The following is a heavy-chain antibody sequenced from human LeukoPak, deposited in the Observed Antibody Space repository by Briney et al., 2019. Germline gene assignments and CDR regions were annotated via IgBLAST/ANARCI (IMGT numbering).Heavy chain of an antibody. CDR3: AKGSDILTGYSHFDY. J-gene: IGHJ4*02. CDR2: ISGSGGST. V-gene: IGHV3-23*01. Sequence: GRSLRLSCAASGFTFSSYAMHWVRQAPGKGLEWVSAISGSGGSTYYADSVKGRFTISRDNSKNTLYLQMNSLRAEDTAVYYCAKGSDILTGYSHFDYWGQGTLVTVSS. CDR1: GFTFSSYA. D-gene: IGHD3-9*01.